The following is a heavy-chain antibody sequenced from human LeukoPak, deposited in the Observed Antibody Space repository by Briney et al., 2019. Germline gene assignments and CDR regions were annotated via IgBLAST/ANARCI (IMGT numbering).Heavy chain of an antibody. D-gene: IGHD3-10*01. V-gene: IGHV1-69*01. Sequence: ASVKVSCKASGGTFSDYAISWVRQAPGQGLEWMGGIIPIFGTANYAQKFKGRFTITGDESKSSVYMEMSSLRPEDTAVYYCARASYANYYGSGSYYNQFLYYYMDVWGKGTTVIVSS. CDR3: ARASYANYYGSGSYYNQFLYYYMDV. CDR1: GGTFSDYA. J-gene: IGHJ6*03. CDR2: IIPIFGTA.